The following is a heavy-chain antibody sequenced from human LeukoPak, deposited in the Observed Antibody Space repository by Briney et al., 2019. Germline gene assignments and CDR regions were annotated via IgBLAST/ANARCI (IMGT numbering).Heavy chain of an antibody. CDR3: AKDLAYDSSYARPNWFDP. Sequence: GGSLRLSCAASGFTFSSYGMHWVRQAPGKGLGWVAVISYDGSNKYYADTVKGRFTISRDNSKNTLYLQMNSLRAEDTAVYYCAKDLAYDSSYARPNWFDPWGQGTLVTVSS. CDR2: ISYDGSNK. V-gene: IGHV3-30*18. D-gene: IGHD3-22*01. J-gene: IGHJ5*02. CDR1: GFTFSSYG.